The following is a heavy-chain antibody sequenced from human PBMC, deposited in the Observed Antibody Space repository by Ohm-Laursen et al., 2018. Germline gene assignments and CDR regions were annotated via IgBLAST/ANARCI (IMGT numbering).Heavy chain of an antibody. D-gene: IGHD3-22*01. J-gene: IGHJ3*02. V-gene: IGHV3-9*01. CDR2: ISWNSGSI. CDR3: AKAYYDSDAFDI. Sequence: SLRLSCTASGFTFDDYAMHWVRQAPGKGLEWVSGISWNSGSIGYADSVKGRFTISRDNAKNSLYLQMNSLRAEDTALYYCAKAYYDSDAFDIWGQGTMVTVS. CDR1: GFTFDDYA.